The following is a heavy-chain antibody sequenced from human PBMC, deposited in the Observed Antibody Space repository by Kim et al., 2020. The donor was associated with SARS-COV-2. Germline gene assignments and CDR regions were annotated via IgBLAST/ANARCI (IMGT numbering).Heavy chain of an antibody. CDR3: AKATTSTTYSATDY. CDR1: GFTFSNYA. V-gene: IGHV3-23*01. J-gene: IGHJ4*02. D-gene: IGHD2-2*01. Sequence: GGSLRLSCAASGFTFSNYAMSWVRQAPGRGLEWVSTISAGGITTYYADSVKGRFTISRENSKNTLSLQMNSLRAEDTAVYYCAKATTSTTYSATDYWGQGTLVTVSS. CDR2: ISAGGITT.